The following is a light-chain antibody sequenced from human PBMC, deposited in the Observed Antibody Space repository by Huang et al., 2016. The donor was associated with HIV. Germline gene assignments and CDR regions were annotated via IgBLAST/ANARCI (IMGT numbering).Light chain of an antibody. CDR3: QQRKYWPPIT. CDR1: QSVNSY. CDR2: DAS. V-gene: IGKV3-11*01. J-gene: IGKJ5*01. Sequence: ETVLTQSPATLSVSPGERATLSCRASQSVNSYLAWYQQKPGQTPSLLSYDASNRAAGIPARFSGSGSGTDFTLTISSLEPEDFAVYYCQQRKYWPPITFGQGTRLEIK.